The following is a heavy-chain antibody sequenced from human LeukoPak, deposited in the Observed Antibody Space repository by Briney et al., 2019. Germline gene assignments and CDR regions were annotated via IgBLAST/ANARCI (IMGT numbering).Heavy chain of an antibody. CDR2: IKPDGSET. Sequence: GGSLRLSCVASGFPFKGYWTTWVRQSPGKGLDWVANIKPDGSETNYLDSVKGRFTISRDNARDSLFLEMNNLRVDDTAVYYCARDGGELWPLDEWGQGILVTVSS. CDR1: GFPFKGYW. J-gene: IGHJ4*02. CDR3: ARDGGELWPLDE. V-gene: IGHV3-7*01. D-gene: IGHD3-10*01.